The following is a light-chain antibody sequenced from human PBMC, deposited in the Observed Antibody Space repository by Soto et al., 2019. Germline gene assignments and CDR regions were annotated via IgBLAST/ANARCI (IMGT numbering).Light chain of an antibody. CDR2: EVS. CDR1: SSDVGGYNY. CDR3: SSYTNSGSPL. V-gene: IGLV2-14*01. J-gene: IGLJ1*01. Sequence: QSALTQPASVSGSPGQSITISCAGTSSDVGGYNYVSWYQQHPGKVPKLVIYEVSNRPSGVSNRFTGSKSGNTASLTISGLQAEDEADYYCSSYTNSGSPLFGPGTKLTVL.